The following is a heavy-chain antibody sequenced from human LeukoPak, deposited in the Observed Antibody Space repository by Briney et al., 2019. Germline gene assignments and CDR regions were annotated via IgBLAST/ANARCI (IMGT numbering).Heavy chain of an antibody. V-gene: IGHV3-48*04. Sequence: PGGSLRLSCAASGFTFSSYSMNWVRQAPGKGLEWVSYISSSSSTIYYADSVKGRFTISRDNAKNSLYLQMNSLRAEDTAVYYCATKKRGGFDYWGQGTLVTVSS. D-gene: IGHD2-15*01. J-gene: IGHJ4*02. CDR1: GFTFSSYS. CDR3: ATKKRGGFDY. CDR2: ISSSSSTI.